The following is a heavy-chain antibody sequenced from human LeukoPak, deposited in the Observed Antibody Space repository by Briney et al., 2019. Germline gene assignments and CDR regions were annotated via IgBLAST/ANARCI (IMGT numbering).Heavy chain of an antibody. V-gene: IGHV4-59*01. CDR3: AGELAGNGAFDI. D-gene: IGHD2-15*01. Sequence: SETLSLTCTVSGGSISSYYWSWIRQPPGKGLEWIGYIYYSGSTNYNPSLKSRVTISVDTSKNQFSLKLSSMTAADTAVYYCAGELAGNGAFDIWGQGTMVTVSS. CDR2: IYYSGST. CDR1: GGSISSYY. J-gene: IGHJ3*02.